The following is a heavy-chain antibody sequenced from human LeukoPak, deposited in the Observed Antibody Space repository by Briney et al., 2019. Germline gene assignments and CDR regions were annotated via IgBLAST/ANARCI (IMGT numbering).Heavy chain of an antibody. Sequence: GGSLRLSCAASGFTFDDYAMHWVRQAPGKGLEWVSSISWNSGSIGYPDSVKGRFTISRDNAKNSLYLQMNSLRVEDTALYYCAKGDDSSGYSSPTDWGQGTLVTVFS. J-gene: IGHJ4*02. CDR3: AKGDDSSGYSSPTD. V-gene: IGHV3-9*01. CDR1: GFTFDDYA. CDR2: ISWNSGSI. D-gene: IGHD3-22*01.